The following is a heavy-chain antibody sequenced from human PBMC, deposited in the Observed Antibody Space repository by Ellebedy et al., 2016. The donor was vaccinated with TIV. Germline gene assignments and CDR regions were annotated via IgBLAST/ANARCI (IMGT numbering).Heavy chain of an antibody. D-gene: IGHD3-10*01. CDR1: GDTFTKSW. Sequence: PGGSLRLSCKGSGDTFTKSWIGWVRQKPGKGLEYMGIIYPGDSDTRYNPSFQGQVTISADRSIRTAYLQWRSLKASDTAIYYCARLMARGVGNFDYWGQGTLVTVSS. J-gene: IGHJ4*02. CDR2: IYPGDSDT. CDR3: ARLMARGVGNFDY. V-gene: IGHV5-51*01.